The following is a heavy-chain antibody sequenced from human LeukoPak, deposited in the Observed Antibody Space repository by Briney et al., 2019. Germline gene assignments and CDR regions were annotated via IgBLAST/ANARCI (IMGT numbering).Heavy chain of an antibody. CDR2: FYVGGAT. J-gene: IGHJ4*02. V-gene: IGHV3-53*01. CDR1: GFSVTNNY. CDR3: ARGDGYNFFDY. D-gene: IGHD5-24*01. Sequence: PGGSLRLSCAVSGFSVTNNYMSWVRQAPGKRLEWVSVFYVGGATYYADSVKGRFTISRDNSENTLYLQMKSLRAEDTAVYYSARGDGYNFFDYWGQGTLVTVSS.